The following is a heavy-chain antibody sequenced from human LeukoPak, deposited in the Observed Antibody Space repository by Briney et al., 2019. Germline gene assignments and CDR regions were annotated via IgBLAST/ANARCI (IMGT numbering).Heavy chain of an antibody. CDR3: ARGDYYDSSGYWNFDY. D-gene: IGHD3-22*01. Sequence: ASVKVSCKASGYTFTGYYMHWVRQAPGQGLEWMGWINPNSGGTNYAQKFQGRVTMTRDTSISTAYMELSRLRSDDTAVYYCARGDYYDSSGYWNFDYWGQGTLVTVSS. CDR1: GYTFTGYY. CDR2: INPNSGGT. V-gene: IGHV1-2*02. J-gene: IGHJ4*02.